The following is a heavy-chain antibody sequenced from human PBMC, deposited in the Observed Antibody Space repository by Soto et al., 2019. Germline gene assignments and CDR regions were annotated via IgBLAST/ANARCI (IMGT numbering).Heavy chain of an antibody. Sequence: PSETLSLTCAVYGESFSGYYWNWIRQPPGKGLEWIGEINHGGDTNYNPSLKSRVTISMDTSKNQFSLKLTSVSAADTAVYFCARRTGTLDYWGQGTPVTVSS. CDR2: INHGGDT. J-gene: IGHJ4*02. CDR1: GESFSGYY. D-gene: IGHD3-9*01. CDR3: ARRTGTLDY. V-gene: IGHV4-34*01.